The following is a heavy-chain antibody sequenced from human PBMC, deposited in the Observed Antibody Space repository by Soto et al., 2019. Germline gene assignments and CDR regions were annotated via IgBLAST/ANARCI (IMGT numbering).Heavy chain of an antibody. J-gene: IGHJ4*02. Sequence: QVQLVESGGGVVQPGRSLRLSCAASGFTFSSYGMHWVRQAPGKGLEWVAVISYDGSNKYYADSVKGRFTISRDNSKNTLHLQMNSLRAEDTAVYYCAKEVNDSSGYREPSDYWGQGTLVTVSS. CDR2: ISYDGSNK. CDR3: AKEVNDSSGYREPSDY. V-gene: IGHV3-30*18. CDR1: GFTFSSYG. D-gene: IGHD3-22*01.